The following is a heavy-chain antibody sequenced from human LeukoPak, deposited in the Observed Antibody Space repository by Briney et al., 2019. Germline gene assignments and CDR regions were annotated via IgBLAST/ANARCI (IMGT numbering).Heavy chain of an antibody. CDR3: ARNAVSIAARPQGGYYYYYMDV. J-gene: IGHJ6*03. Sequence: PSETLSLTCTVSGGSISSYYWSWIRQPAGKGLEWIGRIYTSGSTNYNPSLKSRVTMSVDTSKNQFSLKLSSVTAADTAVYYCARNAVSIAARPQGGYYYYYMDVWGKGTTVTVSS. D-gene: IGHD6-6*01. CDR1: GGSISSYY. V-gene: IGHV4-4*07. CDR2: IYTSGST.